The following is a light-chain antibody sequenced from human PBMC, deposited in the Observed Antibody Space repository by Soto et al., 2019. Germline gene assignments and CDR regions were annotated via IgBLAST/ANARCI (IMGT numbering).Light chain of an antibody. CDR1: QGISTY. CDR3: QHSTTWT. CDR2: AAS. J-gene: IGKJ1*01. V-gene: IGKV1-39*01. Sequence: DIQMTQSPSALAASVGDRVTSTCRASQGISTYLKWYQQKPGKAPKLLIYAASSLQSGVTSRFSGSGSETDFTLTISSLQPEDFATYSCQHSTTWTFGQGTKVDIK.